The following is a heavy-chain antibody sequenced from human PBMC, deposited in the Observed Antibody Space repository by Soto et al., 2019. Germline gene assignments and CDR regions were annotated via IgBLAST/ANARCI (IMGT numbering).Heavy chain of an antibody. CDR2: IIPISETT. CDR3: ARSQGSSTSLEIYYYYYYGMDV. J-gene: IGHJ6*02. D-gene: IGHD2-2*01. Sequence: QVQLVQSGAEVKKPGSSVKVSCKASGGTFSSYAISWVRQAPGQGLEWMGGIIPISETTNYAQKFQGRVTITADESKSTASMELSSLRSEDTAVYYCARSQGSSTSLEIYYYYYYGMDVWGQGTTVTVSS. CDR1: GGTFSSYA. V-gene: IGHV1-69*01.